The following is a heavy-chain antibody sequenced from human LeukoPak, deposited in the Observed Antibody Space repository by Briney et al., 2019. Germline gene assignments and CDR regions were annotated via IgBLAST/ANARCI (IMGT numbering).Heavy chain of an antibody. CDR1: GYNFATSW. D-gene: IGHD1-26*01. V-gene: IGHV5-51*01. CDR2: IYPGDSDT. CDR3: ARRGESYWFDP. Sequence: GESLKISCETSGYNFATSWIAWVRQMPGKGLEWMGIIYPGDSDTRYSPSFQGHVTISADKSISTAYLQWSSMKASDTAMYYCARRGESYWFDPWGQGTLVTVSS. J-gene: IGHJ5*02.